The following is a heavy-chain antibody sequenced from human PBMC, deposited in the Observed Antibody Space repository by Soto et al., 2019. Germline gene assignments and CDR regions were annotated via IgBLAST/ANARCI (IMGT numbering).Heavy chain of an antibody. Sequence: SQTLSLTCALSGDSVYSSSVTWNRIRQSPSRGLEWLGRAYYRSKWYNDYAESVKSRITINPDTSKNQLSLQLNYVTPDDTGFYYCVKIIGNNWLYFLGQGTLVTAS. CDR2: AYYRSKWYN. CDR3: VKIIGNNWLYF. D-gene: IGHD3-22*01. CDR1: GDSVYSSSVT. J-gene: IGHJ4*02. V-gene: IGHV6-1*01.